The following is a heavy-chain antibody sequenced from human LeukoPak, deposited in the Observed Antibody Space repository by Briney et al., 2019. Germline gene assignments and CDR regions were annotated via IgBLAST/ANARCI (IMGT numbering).Heavy chain of an antibody. CDR1: GFTFSSYA. CDR3: AKGDNYYDSSGYYHAKALFDY. Sequence: GGSLRLSCGGSGFTFSSYAMHWVHQAPGKWLEWLAGTSYNGNNKFYADSAKGRFSISRDNSKNTLYLQLDSLRAEDTAVYYCAKGDNYYDSSGYYHAKALFDYWGQGALVTVSS. V-gene: IGHV3-30*04. J-gene: IGHJ4*02. D-gene: IGHD3-22*01. CDR2: TSYNGNNK.